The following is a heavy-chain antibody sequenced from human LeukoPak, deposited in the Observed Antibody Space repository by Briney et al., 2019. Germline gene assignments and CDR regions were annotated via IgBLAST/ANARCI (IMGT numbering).Heavy chain of an antibody. Sequence: GGSLRLSCAASGFTFSNYAMNWVRQAPGKGLEWVSYISSSGSTIYYADSVKGRFTISRDDAKNSLYLQMSSLRAEDTAVYYCASTTIGDDAFDIWGQGTMVTVSS. CDR3: ASTTIGDDAFDI. J-gene: IGHJ3*02. CDR2: ISSSGSTI. CDR1: GFTFSNYA. V-gene: IGHV3-48*03. D-gene: IGHD3-3*01.